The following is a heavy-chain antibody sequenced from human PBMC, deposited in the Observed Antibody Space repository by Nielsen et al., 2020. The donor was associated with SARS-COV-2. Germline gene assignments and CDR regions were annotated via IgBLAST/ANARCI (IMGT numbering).Heavy chain of an antibody. V-gene: IGHV3-23*01. CDR1: GFTFSSYA. J-gene: IGHJ3*02. CDR2: ISGSGGST. D-gene: IGHD3-16*02. Sequence: GGSLRLSCAASGFTFSSYAMSWVRQAPGKGLEWVSAISGSGGSTYYADSVKGRFTISRDNSKNTLYLQMNSLRAEDTAVYYCAKDPTMITFGGVIVTHDAFDIWGQGTMVTVSS. CDR3: AKDPTMITFGGVIVTHDAFDI.